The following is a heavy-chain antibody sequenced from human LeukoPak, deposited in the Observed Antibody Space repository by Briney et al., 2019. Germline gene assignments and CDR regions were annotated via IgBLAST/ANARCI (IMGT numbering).Heavy chain of an antibody. D-gene: IGHD1-7*01. Sequence: SVKVSCKASGGTFSSYTLSCVRQDPGQGLEWMGRIIPILGIANYAQKFQGRVTITADKSTSTAYMELSSLRSEDTSVYYCASRLALYNWNSFDYWGQGTLVTVSS. J-gene: IGHJ4*02. CDR1: GGTFSSYT. CDR2: IIPILGIA. CDR3: ASRLALYNWNSFDY. V-gene: IGHV1-69*02.